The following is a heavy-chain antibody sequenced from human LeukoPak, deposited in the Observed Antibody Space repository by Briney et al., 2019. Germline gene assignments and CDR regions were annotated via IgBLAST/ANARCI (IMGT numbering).Heavy chain of an antibody. V-gene: IGHV4-39*01. Sequence: SETLSLTCTVSGGSISSRTYYWGWIRQPPGKGLEWIGSSYYSGSTYYNPSLKSRVTISVDTSKNQFSLKLRSVTAADTAVYYCARLADCSSTRCHDYWGQGTLDTVSS. D-gene: IGHD2-2*01. J-gene: IGHJ4*02. CDR1: GGSISSRTYY. CDR3: ARLADCSSTRCHDY. CDR2: SYYSGST.